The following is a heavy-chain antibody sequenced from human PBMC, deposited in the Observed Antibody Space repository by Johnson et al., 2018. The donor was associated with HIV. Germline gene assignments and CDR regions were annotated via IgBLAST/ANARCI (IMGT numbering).Heavy chain of an antibody. V-gene: IGHV3-30*03. CDR2: ISYEGSNK. CDR1: GFSFSSYD. J-gene: IGHJ3*02. Sequence: QVQLVESGGGVVQPGRSLRLSCAASGFSFSSYDMHWVRQAPGKGLEWVAVISYEGSNKYYADSVKGRFTISRDNSKNTLYLQMNSLRAEDTAVYYCARPRAYSSSWFAFDIWGQGTMVTVSS. D-gene: IGHD6-13*01. CDR3: ARPRAYSSSWFAFDI.